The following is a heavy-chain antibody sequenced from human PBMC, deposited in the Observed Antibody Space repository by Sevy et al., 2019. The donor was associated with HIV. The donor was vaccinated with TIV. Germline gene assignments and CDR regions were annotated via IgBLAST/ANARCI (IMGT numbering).Heavy chain of an antibody. D-gene: IGHD3-22*01. CDR2: IDRVGST. Sequence: GGSLRLSCEASGFTVSGNYMAWVRLAPGKGLEWVSLIDRVGSTYYADSAKGRFTISRDNAKNTLYLQMNPLRAEDTAVYCCARDRYYDASGYYYYYYGMDVWGQGTTVTVSS. J-gene: IGHJ6*02. CDR3: ARDRYYDASGYYYYYYGMDV. V-gene: IGHV3-66*01. CDR1: GFTVSGNY.